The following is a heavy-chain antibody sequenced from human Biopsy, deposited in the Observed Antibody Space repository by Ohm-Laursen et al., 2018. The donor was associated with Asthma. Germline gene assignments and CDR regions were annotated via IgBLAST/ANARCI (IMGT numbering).Heavy chain of an antibody. CDR3: VRGSSSWHHGPFHYYYGLDV. Sequence: SETLSLTCSLSSGSGGYMRSGNYYWGWIRQPPGKGLEWIGSIYYSGTTYYNPSLESRVTVSADTSKNQLSLKLTSVTAADTAVYYCVRGSSSWHHGPFHYYYGLDVWGRGTTATVSS. CDR1: SGSGGYMRSGNYY. CDR2: IYYSGTT. V-gene: IGHV4-39*01. J-gene: IGHJ6*02. D-gene: IGHD6-13*01.